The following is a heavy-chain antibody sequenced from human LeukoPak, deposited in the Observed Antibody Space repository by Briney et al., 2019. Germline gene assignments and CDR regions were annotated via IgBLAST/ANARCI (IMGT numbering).Heavy chain of an antibody. CDR1: GFTFSTSA. CDR2: MSSDGSTI. J-gene: IGHJ5*02. Sequence: GGSLRLSCAASGFTFSTSAMHWVRQAPGKGLEWVAVMSSDGSTIQYADSVKGRFTISRDNSKNTLYLQMNSLRPEDTAVYYCAGKPYCGGGCYYNWFDPWGQGTLVTVSS. CDR3: AGKPYCGGGCYYNWFDP. D-gene: IGHD2-21*02. V-gene: IGHV3-30*04.